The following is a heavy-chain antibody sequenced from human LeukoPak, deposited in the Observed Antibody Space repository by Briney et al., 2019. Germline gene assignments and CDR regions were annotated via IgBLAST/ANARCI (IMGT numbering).Heavy chain of an antibody. J-gene: IGHJ4*02. Sequence: SETLSLTCTASGGSMSGYYWTWIRQPPGKGLEWIGYISYSGYSNYNPSLKSRVTMTVDTSKNQFSLKLSSVTAADTALYYCARGRDYYDSSGSSGYFSYWGQGTLVTVSS. CDR3: ARGRDYYDSSGSSGYFSY. CDR2: ISYSGYS. CDR1: GGSMSGYY. V-gene: IGHV4-59*01. D-gene: IGHD3-22*01.